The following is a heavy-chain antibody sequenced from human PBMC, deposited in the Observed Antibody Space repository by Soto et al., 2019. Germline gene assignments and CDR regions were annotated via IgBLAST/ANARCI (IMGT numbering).Heavy chain of an antibody. D-gene: IGHD4-17*01. J-gene: IGHJ4*02. CDR2: INPNTGGT. V-gene: IGHV1-2*04. Sequence: QVQLVQSGAEVTKPGASLKVSCKTSGYSFIGYCIHWVRQAPGQGLEWMGWINPNTGGTKYTQKFQGWVTMTTDTSISTASLELSRLRSDATAVYYCVRGDVTTVTTTLDYWGQGTLVTVSS. CDR1: GYSFIGYC. CDR3: VRGDVTTVTTTLDY.